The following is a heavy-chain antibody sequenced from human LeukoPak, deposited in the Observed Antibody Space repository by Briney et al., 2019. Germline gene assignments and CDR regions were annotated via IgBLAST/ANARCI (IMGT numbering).Heavy chain of an antibody. D-gene: IGHD6-13*01. V-gene: IGHV1-18*01. CDR3: ARDPPYSSSWSDY. J-gene: IGHJ4*02. CDR1: GYTFTSFG. Sequence: GASVKVSCKASGYTFTSFGISWVRQAPGQGLEWLGWISAYNANTKYAQKFQGRVTMTTDTSTSTAYMELRSLRSDDTAVYYCARDPPYSSSWSDYWGQGTPVTVSS. CDR2: ISAYNANT.